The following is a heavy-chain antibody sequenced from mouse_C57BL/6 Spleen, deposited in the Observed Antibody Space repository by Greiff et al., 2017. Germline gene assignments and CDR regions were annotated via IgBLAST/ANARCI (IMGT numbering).Heavy chain of an antibody. Sequence: EVKLMESGGGLVKPGGSLKLSCAASGFTFSSYAMSWVRQTPEKRLEWVATISDGGSYTYYPDNVKGRFTISRDNAKNNLYLQMSHLKSEDTAMYYCARDRHFDYWGQGTTLTVSS. V-gene: IGHV5-4*01. CDR3: ARDRHFDY. J-gene: IGHJ2*01. CDR2: ISDGGSYT. CDR1: GFTFSSYA.